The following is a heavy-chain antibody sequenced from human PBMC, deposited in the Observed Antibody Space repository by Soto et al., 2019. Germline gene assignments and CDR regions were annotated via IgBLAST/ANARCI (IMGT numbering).Heavy chain of an antibody. V-gene: IGHV4-39*02. Sequence: SETLSLTCTVSGGSINSNNYYWAWIRQPPGKGLAWIASIYYDGSTYYNPSLKSRVSISVDTSKNHFSLKLSSAAAADTAVYYCAKVVVAATRHTDFDSWGQGTLVTVSS. CDR1: GGSINSNNYY. J-gene: IGHJ4*02. CDR3: AKVVVAATRHTDFDS. CDR2: IYYDGST. D-gene: IGHD2-15*01.